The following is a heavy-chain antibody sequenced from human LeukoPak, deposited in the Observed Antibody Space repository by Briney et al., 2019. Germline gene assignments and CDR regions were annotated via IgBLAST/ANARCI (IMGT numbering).Heavy chain of an antibody. Sequence: GGTLRLSCAASGFTFSNHGMNWVRQPPGKGLEWVSSIFPSGGEIHYADSVRGRFTISRDNSKSTLSLQMNSLRAEDTAIYYCATYRQVLLPFESWGQGTLVTVSS. V-gene: IGHV3-23*01. CDR1: GFTFSNHG. J-gene: IGHJ4*02. CDR2: IFPSGGEI. CDR3: ATYRQVLLPFES. D-gene: IGHD2-8*02.